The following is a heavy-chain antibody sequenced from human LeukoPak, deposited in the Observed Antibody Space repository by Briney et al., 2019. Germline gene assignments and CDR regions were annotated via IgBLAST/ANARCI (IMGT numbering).Heavy chain of an antibody. CDR2: IDPKSGGA. V-gene: IGHV1-2*02. J-gene: IGHJ5*02. CDR3: ARGSVHYDFWSGYPPHNWFDP. CDR1: GYTFTAKF. Sequence: ASVKVSCKASGYTFTAKFLHWLRQAPGEGLEWMGGIDPKSGGAVYAQNFRDRVTVTRDTSVSTAYMELIRLTSDDTALYYCARGSVHYDFWSGYPPHNWFDPWGQGTLVTVSS. D-gene: IGHD3-3*01.